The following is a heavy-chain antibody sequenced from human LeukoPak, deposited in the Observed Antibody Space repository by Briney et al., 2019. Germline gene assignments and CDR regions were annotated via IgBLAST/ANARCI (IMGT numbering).Heavy chain of an antibody. D-gene: IGHD1-26*01. CDR1: GFTFTGYY. Sequence: ASVKVSCRASGFTFTGYYIHWVRQAPGQGLEWMGGIIPIFGTANYAQKFQGRVTITADKSTSTAYMELSSLRSEDTAVYYCASAFDIVGATLSPFDYWGQGTLVTVSS. J-gene: IGHJ4*02. CDR2: IIPIFGTA. CDR3: ASAFDIVGATLSPFDY. V-gene: IGHV1-69*06.